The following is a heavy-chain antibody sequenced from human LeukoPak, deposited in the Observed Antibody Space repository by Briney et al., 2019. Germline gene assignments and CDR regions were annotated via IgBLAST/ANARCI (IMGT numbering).Heavy chain of an antibody. CDR3: ARHNDYYVVGGMDV. D-gene: IGHD3-10*02. Sequence: SETLSLTCSVSGGSISSYYWSWIRQPPGKGLEWIGYIYYSGSTNYNPSLKSRVTISVDTSKNQFSLKLSSVTAADTAVYYCARHNDYYVVGGMDVWGQGTTVTVSS. CDR1: GGSISSYY. V-gene: IGHV4-59*08. CDR2: IYYSGST. J-gene: IGHJ6*02.